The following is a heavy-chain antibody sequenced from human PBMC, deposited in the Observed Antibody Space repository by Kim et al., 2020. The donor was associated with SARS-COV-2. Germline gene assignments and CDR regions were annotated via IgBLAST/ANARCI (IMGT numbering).Heavy chain of an antibody. CDR1: GFTFSSYA. J-gene: IGHJ6*02. V-gene: IGHV3-23*01. CDR3: AKDGYCSSTSCYGGYYYYYYGMGV. D-gene: IGHD2-2*01. CDR2: ISGSGGST. Sequence: GGSLRLSCAASGFTFSSYAMSWVRQAPGKGLEWVSAISGSGGSTYYADSVKGRFTISRDNSKNTLYLQMNSLRAEDTAVYYCAKDGYCSSTSCYGGYYYYYYGMGVWGQGTPLTFS.